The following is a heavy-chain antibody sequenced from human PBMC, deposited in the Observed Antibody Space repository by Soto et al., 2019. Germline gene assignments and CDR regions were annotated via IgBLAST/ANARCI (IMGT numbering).Heavy chain of an antibody. D-gene: IGHD4-17*01. V-gene: IGHV4-39*02. CDR2: IYYSGST. CDR1: GGSISSSSYY. CDR3: ARELDDYADLPDGDY. Sequence: QLQLQESGPGLVKPSETLSLTCTVSGGSISSSSYYWGWIRQPPGKGLEWIGSIYYSGSTYYNPSLKSRVTISVDTSKNQFSLKLSSVTAADTAVYYCARELDDYADLPDGDYWGQGTLVTVSS. J-gene: IGHJ4*02.